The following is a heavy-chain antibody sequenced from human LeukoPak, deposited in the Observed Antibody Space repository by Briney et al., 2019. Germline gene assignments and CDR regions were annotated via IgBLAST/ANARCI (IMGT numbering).Heavy chain of an antibody. CDR3: TRAYHSGTYSSFDY. Sequence: GGSLRLSCAASGFTFSSYWMSWVRQAPGKGLEWVANINRDGGEKYYVDSVKGRFTISRDNARNTLYLQMTGLRAEDTAVYYCTRAYHSGTYSSFDYWGQGNLVTVSS. J-gene: IGHJ4*02. CDR2: INRDGGEK. D-gene: IGHD3-10*01. V-gene: IGHV3-7*01. CDR1: GFTFSSYW.